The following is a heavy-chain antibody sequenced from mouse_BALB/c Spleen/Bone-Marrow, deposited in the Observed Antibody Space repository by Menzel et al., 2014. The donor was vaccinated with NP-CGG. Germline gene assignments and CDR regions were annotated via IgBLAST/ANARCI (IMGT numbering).Heavy chain of an antibody. CDR3: ARESLYGSNYY. Sequence: QVQLQQSGAELARPGASVKMSCKASGYTFTSYTMHWVKQRPGQGLEWIGYINPSRGYTNYNQKFKDKATLTADKSSSTAYMQLSSLTSEDSAVYYCARESLYGSNYYWGQGTTLTVSS. V-gene: IGHV1-4*01. J-gene: IGHJ2*01. CDR2: INPSRGYT. CDR1: GYTFTSYT. D-gene: IGHD1-1*01.